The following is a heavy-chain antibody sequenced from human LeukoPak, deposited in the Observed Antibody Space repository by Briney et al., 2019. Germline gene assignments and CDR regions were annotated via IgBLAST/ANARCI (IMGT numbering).Heavy chain of an antibody. V-gene: IGHV3-23*01. D-gene: IGHD3-3*01. CDR2: ISGSGGST. CDR3: ARVVRFLEWLPRFGSYFDY. CDR1: GFTFSSYA. Sequence: GGSLRLSCAASGFTFSSYAMSWVRQAPGKGLEWVSAISGSGGSTYYADSVKGRFTISRDNSRDTLYLQMNSLRAEDTGVYYCARVVRFLEWLPRFGSYFDYWGQGTLVTVSS. J-gene: IGHJ4*02.